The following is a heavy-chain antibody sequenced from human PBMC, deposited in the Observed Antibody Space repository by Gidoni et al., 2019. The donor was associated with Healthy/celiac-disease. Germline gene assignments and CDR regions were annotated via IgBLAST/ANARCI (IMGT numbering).Heavy chain of an antibody. J-gene: IGHJ4*02. CDR3: ARAGCSSTSCYTDHFDY. CDR1: GGSISSSNW. D-gene: IGHD2-2*02. CDR2: IYHRGST. V-gene: IGHV4-4*02. Sequence: QVQLQESGPGLVKPSETLSLTCAVSGGSISSSNWWSWVRQPPGKGLEWIGEIYHRGSTNYNPSLKSRVTISVDKSKNQFSLKLSSVTAADTAVYYCARAGCSSTSCYTDHFDYWGQGTLVTVSS.